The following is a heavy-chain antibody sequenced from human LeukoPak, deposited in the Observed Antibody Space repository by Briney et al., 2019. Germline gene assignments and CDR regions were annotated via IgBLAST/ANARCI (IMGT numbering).Heavy chain of an antibody. V-gene: IGHV3-30*02. CDR1: GFTFSSYG. Sequence: GGSLRLSCAASGFTFSSYGMHWVRQAPGKGLEWVAVIWYNGSNKYYADSVKGRFTISRDNSKNTLYLQMNSLRAEDTAVYYCAKNLYDFWSGYLDYWGQGTLVTVSS. J-gene: IGHJ4*02. CDR3: AKNLYDFWSGYLDY. CDR2: IWYNGSNK. D-gene: IGHD3-3*01.